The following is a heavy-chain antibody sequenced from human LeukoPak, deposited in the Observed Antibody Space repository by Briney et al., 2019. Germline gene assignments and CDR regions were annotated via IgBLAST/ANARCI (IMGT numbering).Heavy chain of an antibody. CDR1: GYTFTGYY. CDR3: ASANRGYYYYYGMDV. D-gene: IGHD3-10*01. V-gene: IGHV1-2*02. J-gene: IGHJ6*02. CDR2: INPNSGGT. Sequence: ASVKVSCKASGYTFTGYYMHWVRQAPGQGLEWMGWINPNSGGTNYAQKFQGRVTMTRDTSTSTAYMELSRLRSDDTAVYYCASANRGYYYYYGMDVWGQGTTVAVSS.